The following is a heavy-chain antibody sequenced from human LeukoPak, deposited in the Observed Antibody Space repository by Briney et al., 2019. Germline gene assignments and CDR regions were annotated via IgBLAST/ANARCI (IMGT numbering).Heavy chain of an antibody. V-gene: IGHV3-30*07. J-gene: IGHJ4*02. D-gene: IGHD6-6*01. CDR2: ISYDGSNK. CDR3: AKDDRGYSSSSFDY. CDR1: GFTFSSYA. Sequence: GGSLRLSCAASGFTFSSYAMHWVRQAPGKGLEWVAVISYDGSNKYYADSVKGRFTISRDNSKNTLYLQMNSLRAEDTAVYYCAKDDRGYSSSSFDYWGQGTLVTVSS.